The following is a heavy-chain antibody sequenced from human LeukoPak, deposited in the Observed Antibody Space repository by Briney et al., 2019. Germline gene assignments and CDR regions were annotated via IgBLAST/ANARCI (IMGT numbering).Heavy chain of an antibody. CDR3: AKIDRQYCSRSSCYALDY. Sequence: GESLKISCKCSGYSFTSYSIGWMRQKPGKGLEWMGIIYPGDSDTRYSLSFQGQVTISVDKSISTAYLHWSSLKASDTAIYYCAKIDRQYCSRSSCYALDYWGQGTQVTVSS. CDR2: IYPGDSDT. V-gene: IGHV5-51*01. D-gene: IGHD2-2*01. CDR1: GYSFTSYS. J-gene: IGHJ4*02.